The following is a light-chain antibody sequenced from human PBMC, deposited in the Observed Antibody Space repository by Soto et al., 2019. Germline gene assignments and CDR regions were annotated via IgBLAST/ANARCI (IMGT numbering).Light chain of an antibody. CDR3: LQHNSYPQT. CDR1: QGIRAA. Sequence: DIQMTQSPSSLSASVGDRVTITCRASQGIRAALGWYQQKPGKAPKRLISAASSLQSGVPSRFSGSGSGTEFTLTISSLQPEDFATYYCLQHNSYPQTFGQGTKVEIK. V-gene: IGKV1-17*01. J-gene: IGKJ1*01. CDR2: AAS.